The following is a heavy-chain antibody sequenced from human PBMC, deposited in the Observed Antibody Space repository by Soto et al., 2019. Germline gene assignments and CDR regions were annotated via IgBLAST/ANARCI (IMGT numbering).Heavy chain of an antibody. V-gene: IGHV1-18*01. CDR2: ISAHNGNT. CDR1: GYAFTTYG. CDR3: ARGRYGDY. J-gene: IGHJ4*02. D-gene: IGHD1-1*01. Sequence: QVHLVQSGAEVKKPGASVKVSCKGSGYAFTTYGITWVRQAPGQGLEWMGWISAHNGNTNYAQKLQGRVTVTRDTIPRPAYLEPRSLRSEGTAVDYCARGRYGDYWGQGALVTVSS.